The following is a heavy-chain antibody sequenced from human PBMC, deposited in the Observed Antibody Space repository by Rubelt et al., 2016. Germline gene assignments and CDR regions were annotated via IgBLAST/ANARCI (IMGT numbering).Heavy chain of an antibody. V-gene: IGHV4-59*01. J-gene: IGHJ4*02. CDR2: IYYSGST. CDR3: ARVSMVRGVDYYFDY. Sequence: EWIGYIYYSGSTNYNPSLKSRVTISVDTSKNQFSLKLSSVTAADTAVYYWARVSMVRGVDYYFDYWGQGTLVTVSS. D-gene: IGHD3-10*01.